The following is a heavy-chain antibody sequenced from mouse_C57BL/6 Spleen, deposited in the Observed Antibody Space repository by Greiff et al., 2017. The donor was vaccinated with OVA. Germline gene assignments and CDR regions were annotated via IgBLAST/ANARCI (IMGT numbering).Heavy chain of an antibody. J-gene: IGHJ2*01. CDR1: GYAFTNYL. Sequence: LVESGAELVRPGTSVKVSCKASGYAFTNYLIEWVKQRPGPGLEWIGVINPGSGGTNYNEKFKGKATLTADKSSSTAYMQLSSLTSEDSAVYFCARGHYSNYYFDYWGQGTTLTVSS. CDR2: INPGSGGT. CDR3: ARGHYSNYYFDY. V-gene: IGHV1-54*01. D-gene: IGHD2-5*01.